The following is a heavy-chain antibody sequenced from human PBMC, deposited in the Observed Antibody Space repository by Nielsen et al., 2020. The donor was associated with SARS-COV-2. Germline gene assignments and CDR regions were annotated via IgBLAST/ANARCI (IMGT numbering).Heavy chain of an antibody. CDR2: IWYDGSNK. V-gene: IGHV3-33*01. Sequence: GESLKISCAASGFTFSSYGMHWVRQAPGKGLEWVAVIWYDGSNKYYADSVKGRFTISRDNSKNTLYLQMNSLRAEDTAVYYCARDGADFWSGYGGWFDPWGQGTLVTVSS. D-gene: IGHD3-3*01. CDR1: GFTFSSYG. CDR3: ARDGADFWSGYGGWFDP. J-gene: IGHJ5*02.